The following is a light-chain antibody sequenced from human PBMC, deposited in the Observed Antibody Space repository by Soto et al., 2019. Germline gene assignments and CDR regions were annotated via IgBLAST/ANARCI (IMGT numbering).Light chain of an antibody. CDR1: QSVSLS. V-gene: IGKV3-15*01. J-gene: IGKJ1*01. CDR3: QQYHIWPSWT. Sequence: EIVLTQSPATLSVSLGDSATLSCRASQSVSLSLAWYQMRPGQPPRLLMYGASTRATDIPVRFSGSGSGTDFTLTISSLQSEDFAVYFCQQYHIWPSWTFGQGTKVELK. CDR2: GAS.